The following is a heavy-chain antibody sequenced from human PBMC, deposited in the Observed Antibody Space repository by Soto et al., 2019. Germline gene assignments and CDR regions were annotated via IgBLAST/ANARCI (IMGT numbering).Heavy chain of an antibody. CDR2: ISDDGTNK. V-gene: IGHV3-30*04. Sequence: QVQLVESGGGVVQPGRSLRLSCAASGFTFSSYAMHWVRQAPGKGLEWVAVISDDGTNKDYADSVKGRFTISRDKSKSTLDLQMDSLRPEDTAVYYCARVGSYYDVLTEHYFDVWGQGTLVSVSA. CDR3: ARVGSYYDVLTEHYFDV. CDR1: GFTFSSYA. J-gene: IGHJ4*02. D-gene: IGHD3-9*01.